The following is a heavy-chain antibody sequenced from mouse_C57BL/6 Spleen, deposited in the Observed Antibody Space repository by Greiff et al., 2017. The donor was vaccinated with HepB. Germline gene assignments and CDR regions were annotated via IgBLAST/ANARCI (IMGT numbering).Heavy chain of an antibody. CDR2: IYPSDSET. J-gene: IGHJ2*01. CDR3: ANYYGSFLDY. D-gene: IGHD1-1*01. CDR1: GYTFTSYW. Sequence: VQLQQPGAELVRPGSSVKLSCKASGYTFTSYWMDWVKQRPGQGLEWIGNIYPSDSETHYNQKFKDKATLTVDKSSSTAYMQLSSLTSEDSAVYYCANYYGSFLDYWGQGTTLTVSS. V-gene: IGHV1-61*01.